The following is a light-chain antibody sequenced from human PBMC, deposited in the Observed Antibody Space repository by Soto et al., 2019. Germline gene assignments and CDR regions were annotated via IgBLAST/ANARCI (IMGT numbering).Light chain of an antibody. CDR1: SSDVGGYNY. V-gene: IGLV2-14*01. CDR3: PSYTSSSTFV. J-gene: IGLJ2*01. Sequence: QSALTQPASVSGSPGQSITISCTGTSSDVGGYNYVSWYQHHPGKAPKLMIYEVSSRPSGVSNRFSGSKSGNTASLTISGLQAEDESDYYCPSYTSSSTFVFGGGTKAAVL. CDR2: EVS.